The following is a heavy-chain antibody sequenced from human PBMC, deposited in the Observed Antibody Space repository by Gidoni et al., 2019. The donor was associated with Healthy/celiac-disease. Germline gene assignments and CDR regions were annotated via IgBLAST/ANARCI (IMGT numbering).Heavy chain of an antibody. D-gene: IGHD6-19*01. CDR1: GGSISSSSYY. CDR2: IYYSGST. Sequence: QLQLQESGPGLVKPSETLSLTCTVAGGSISSSSYYWGWIRQPPGKGLEWIGSIYYSGSTYYNPSLTSRVTISVDTSKNQFSLKLSSVTAADTAVYYCARELRGQWLVLKNFDYWGQGTLVTVSS. J-gene: IGHJ4*02. V-gene: IGHV4-39*07. CDR3: ARELRGQWLVLKNFDY.